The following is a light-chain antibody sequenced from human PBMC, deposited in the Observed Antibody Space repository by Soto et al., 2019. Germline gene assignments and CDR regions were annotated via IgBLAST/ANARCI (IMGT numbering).Light chain of an antibody. CDR3: QQYGSPIT. V-gene: IGKV3-20*01. CDR1: QSVSSSY. J-gene: IGKJ3*01. Sequence: EIVLTQSPGTLSLSPGERATLSCRASQSVSSSYLAWYQQNPGQAPRLLIYGASSRATGIPDRFSGSGSGRDFTLTISRLEPEDCAVYYCQQYGSPITFGPRTKVDIK. CDR2: GAS.